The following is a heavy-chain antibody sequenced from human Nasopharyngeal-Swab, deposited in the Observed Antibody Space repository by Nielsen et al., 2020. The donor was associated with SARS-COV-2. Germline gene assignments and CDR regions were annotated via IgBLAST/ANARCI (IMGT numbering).Heavy chain of an antibody. D-gene: IGHD2-2*01. V-gene: IGHV1-46*02. CDR1: GYTFNNYY. CDR2: ISPGSGGT. Sequence: VSVKVSCKASGYTFNNYYIHWVRQAPGQGLEWMGMISPGSGGTTYAQKFQGRVTMTRDTSTSTVFMDLSSLRSEDTAVYYCARRGRCSGSSCDMDVWGQGTTVTVSS. J-gene: IGHJ6*02. CDR3: ARRGRCSGSSCDMDV.